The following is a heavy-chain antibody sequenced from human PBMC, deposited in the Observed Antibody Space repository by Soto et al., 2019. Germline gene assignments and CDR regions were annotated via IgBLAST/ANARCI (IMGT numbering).Heavy chain of an antibody. D-gene: IGHD3-10*01. J-gene: IGHJ4*02. V-gene: IGHV3-33*01. CDR2: IWYDGRNT. Sequence: PGGSLRLSCAASGLTFNNYAMHWVRQAPGKGLEWVALIWYDGRNTYYGDSVKGRFTVSRDNSKNTVYLQMNSLRAEDTAVYYCARSRGSNPDYWGQETQATVSS. CDR3: ARSRGSNPDY. CDR1: GLTFNNYA.